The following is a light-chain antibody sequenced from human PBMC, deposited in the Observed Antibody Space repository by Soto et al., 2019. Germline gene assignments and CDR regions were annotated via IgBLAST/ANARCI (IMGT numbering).Light chain of an antibody. CDR3: SSYAGSTHVV. CDR2: EVS. CDR1: SSDVGGYNY. J-gene: IGLJ2*01. V-gene: IGLV2-8*01. Sequence: QSVLTQPPSASGSPGQSVTISCTGTSSDVGGYNYVSWYQQHPGKAPKLMIYEVSKRPSGVPDRFSGSKAGNTASLTVSGLQAEDEAEYYCSSYAGSTHVVFGGGTKVTVL.